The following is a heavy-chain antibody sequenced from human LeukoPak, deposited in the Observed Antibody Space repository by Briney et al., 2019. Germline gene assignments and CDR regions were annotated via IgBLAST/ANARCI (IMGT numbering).Heavy chain of an antibody. V-gene: IGHV1-2*02. CDR1: GYSFSGYY. CDR3: ARDFFNGGWYGSGWFDP. Sequence: GASVKVSCKASGYSFSGYYIHWVRQAPGQGLEWMGWINPYSGDTKYGQKFQGRVTMTRDTPSSIAYMELSSLRSDDTAVYYCARDFFNGGWYGSGWFDPWGQGTLVTVSS. J-gene: IGHJ5*02. CDR2: INPYSGDT. D-gene: IGHD6-19*01.